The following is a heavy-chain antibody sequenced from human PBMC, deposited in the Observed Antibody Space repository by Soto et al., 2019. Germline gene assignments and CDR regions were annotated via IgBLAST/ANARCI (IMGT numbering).Heavy chain of an antibody. Sequence: PSETLSLTCTVSGASISGFYWSWIRKSAGKGLEWIGRIYATGTTDYNPSLKSRVMMSVDTSKKQFSLKLRSVTAADTAVYYCVRDGTKTLRDWFDPWCQGISVTVFS. V-gene: IGHV4-4*07. CDR1: GASISGFY. CDR3: VRDGTKTLRDWFDP. CDR2: IYATGTT. D-gene: IGHD1-1*01. J-gene: IGHJ5*02.